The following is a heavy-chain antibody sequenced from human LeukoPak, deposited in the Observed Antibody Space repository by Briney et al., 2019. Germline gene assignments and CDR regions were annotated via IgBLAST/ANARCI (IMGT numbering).Heavy chain of an antibody. CDR2: ISSNGGST. CDR3: VKAGGYGGNSADGAFDY. D-gene: IGHD4-23*01. Sequence: GGSLRVSCSASGFTFSSYAMHWVRQAPGKGLEYVSAISSNGGSTYYADSVKGRFTISRDNSKNTLYLQMSSLRAEDTAVYYCVKAGGYGGNSADGAFDYWGQGTLVTVSS. J-gene: IGHJ4*02. CDR1: GFTFSSYA. V-gene: IGHV3-64D*09.